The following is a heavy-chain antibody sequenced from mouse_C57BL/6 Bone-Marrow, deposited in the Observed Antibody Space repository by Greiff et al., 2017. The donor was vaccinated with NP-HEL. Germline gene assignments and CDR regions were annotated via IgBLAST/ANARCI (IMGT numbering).Heavy chain of an antibody. CDR1: GYTFTDYY. V-gene: IGHV1-26*01. D-gene: IGHD2-3*01. Sequence: EVQLQQSGPELVKPGASVKISCKASGYTFTDYYMNWVKQSHGKSLEWIGDINPNNGGTSYNQKFKGKATLTVDKSSSTAYMELRSLTSEDSAVYYCARPIYGGYYVWYFDVWGRGTTVTVSS. CDR2: INPNNGGT. CDR3: ARPIYGGYYVWYFDV. J-gene: IGHJ1*03.